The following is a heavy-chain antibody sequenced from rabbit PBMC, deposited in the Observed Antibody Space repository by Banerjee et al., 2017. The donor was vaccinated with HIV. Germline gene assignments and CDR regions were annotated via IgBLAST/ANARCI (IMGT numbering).Heavy chain of an antibody. Sequence: QEQLVESGGGLVKPEGSLKLSCTASGFSFSNKAVMCWVRQAPGKGLEWIACINAITGKALYASWAKGRFTISKTSSTTVTLQMTSLTAADTATYFCARVRAVGSTYYDLWGPGTLVTVS. D-gene: IGHD8-1*01. V-gene: IGHV1S45*01. CDR1: GFSFSNKAV. CDR3: ARVRAVGSTYYDL. CDR2: INAITGKA. J-gene: IGHJ4*01.